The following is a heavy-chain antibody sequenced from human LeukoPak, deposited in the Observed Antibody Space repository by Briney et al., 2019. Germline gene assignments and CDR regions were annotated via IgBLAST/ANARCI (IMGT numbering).Heavy chain of an antibody. V-gene: IGHV1-18*01. CDR3: ARPLPYYYDSSGRYAFDV. D-gene: IGHD3-22*01. CDR2: IIAYNGVT. Sequence: GSVKVSCKASGYTFSSYSISWMRQAPGQGLEWMGWIIAYNGVTNYAQKFQGRVTLTTDTSTRTAYMELSALRSDDKAVYFCARPLPYYYDSSGRYAFDVWGQGTMVTVSS. J-gene: IGHJ3*01. CDR1: GYTFSSYS.